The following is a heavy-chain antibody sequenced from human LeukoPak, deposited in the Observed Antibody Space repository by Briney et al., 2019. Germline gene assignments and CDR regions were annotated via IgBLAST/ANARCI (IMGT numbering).Heavy chain of an antibody. CDR3: ARVRMNQAYYYDSSGPFDY. CDR2: ISSSSSYI. V-gene: IGHV3-21*01. J-gene: IGHJ4*02. Sequence: GGSLRLSCAASGFTFSSCSMNWVRQAPGKGLEWVSSISSSSSYIYYADLVKGRFTISRDNAKNTLYLQMNSLRAEDTAVYYCARVRMNQAYYYDSSGPFDYWGQGTLVTVSS. CDR1: GFTFSSCS. D-gene: IGHD3-22*01.